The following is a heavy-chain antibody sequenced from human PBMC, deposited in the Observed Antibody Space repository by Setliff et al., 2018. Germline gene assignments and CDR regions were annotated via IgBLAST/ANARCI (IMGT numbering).Heavy chain of an antibody. D-gene: IGHD3-22*01. Sequence: PGGSLRLSCAASGFTFSSYAMTWVRQAPGKGLERVSAISGRGDSTFYGDSVKGRFTISRDNSKNTLYLQLNSLRAEDTAIYYCAGGYPSNFDYWGQGTLVTVSS. V-gene: IGHV3-23*01. CDR1: GFTFSSYA. J-gene: IGHJ4*02. CDR2: ISGRGDST. CDR3: AGGYPSNFDY.